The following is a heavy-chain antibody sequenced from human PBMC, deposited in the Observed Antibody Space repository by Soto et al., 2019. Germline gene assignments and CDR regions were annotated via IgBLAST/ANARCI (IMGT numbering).Heavy chain of an antibody. V-gene: IGHV4-59*01. CDR1: GGSISSYY. D-gene: IGHD1-1*01. Sequence: QVQLQESGPGLVKPSETLSLTCTVSGGSISSYYWSWIRQPPGKGLEWIGYIYYSGSTNYNPSLKTRVTISVDTSKNQFSLNLSSVAAADTAVDYCSRGAGRLEYWGQGTLVTVSA. J-gene: IGHJ4*02. CDR2: IYYSGST. CDR3: SRGAGRLEY.